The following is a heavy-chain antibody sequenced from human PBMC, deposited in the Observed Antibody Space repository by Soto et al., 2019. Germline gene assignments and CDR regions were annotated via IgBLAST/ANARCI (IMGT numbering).Heavy chain of an antibody. J-gene: IGHJ4*02. D-gene: IGHD3-10*01. CDR1: GFPFSDYW. Sequence: EVQLVESGGGLVPPGGSLRLSCVASGFPFSDYWMHWVRQVPGKGLEWVAIIKQDGSEIHYVDSVKGRFTISRDNAKNSLHLQMNSLRAEDTAMYYCVRSSGWTGYYWGQGTLVTVSS. V-gene: IGHV3-7*04. CDR2: IKQDGSEI. CDR3: VRSSGWTGYY.